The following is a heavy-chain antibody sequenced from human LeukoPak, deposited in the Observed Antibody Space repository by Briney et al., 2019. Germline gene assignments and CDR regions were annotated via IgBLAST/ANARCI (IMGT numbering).Heavy chain of an antibody. V-gene: IGHV3-48*01. Sequence: GGSLRLSCAASGFTFSSYSMNWVRPAPGGGLEGVSYISSSSSNIYYADSVKGRFTISRDNAKNSLYLQMNSLRAEDTAVYYCARDSWDIVVVPAAGDYYYCMDVWGKGTTVTVSS. J-gene: IGHJ6*03. CDR3: ARDSWDIVVVPAAGDYYYCMDV. CDR2: ISSSSSNI. D-gene: IGHD2-2*01. CDR1: GFTFSSYS.